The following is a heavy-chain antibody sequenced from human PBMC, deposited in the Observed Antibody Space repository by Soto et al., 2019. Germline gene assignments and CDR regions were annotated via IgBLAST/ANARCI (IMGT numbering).Heavy chain of an antibody. CDR3: AKDPPWTVGPLAMDV. J-gene: IGHJ6*02. V-gene: IGHV3-48*03. D-gene: IGHD2-2*01. CDR2: ISSSDSAI. Sequence: PGGSLRLSCAASGFTFSSYEMNWVRQAPGKGLEWVSYISSSDSAIYYADSVKGRFTISRDNAKNTLYLDMNSLRVEDTAVYYCAKDPPWTVGPLAMDVWGQGTTVTVSS. CDR1: GFTFSSYE.